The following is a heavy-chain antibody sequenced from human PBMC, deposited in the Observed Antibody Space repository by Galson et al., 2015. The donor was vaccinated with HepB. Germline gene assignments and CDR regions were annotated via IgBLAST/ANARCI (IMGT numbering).Heavy chain of an antibody. CDR3: ANPIRNWNVRL. CDR1: GFTFSPYA. Sequence: SLRLSCAASGFTFSPYAMSWVRQAPGKGLEWVSAISGSGGNTYYADSVKGRFTISRDNSKNTLHLEINSLRADDPAVYYCANPIRNWNVRLWGQGTLVTVSS. V-gene: IGHV3-23*01. J-gene: IGHJ4*02. CDR2: ISGSGGNT. D-gene: IGHD1-1*01.